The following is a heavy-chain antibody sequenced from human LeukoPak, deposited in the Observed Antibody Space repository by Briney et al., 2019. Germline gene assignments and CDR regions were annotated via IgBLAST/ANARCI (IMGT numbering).Heavy chain of an antibody. Sequence: GGSLRLSCAASGFTSSSYSMNWVRQAPGKGLEWVAVISYDGSNKYYADSVKGRFTISRDNSKNTLYLQMNSLRAADTAVYYCTRGEAYGSGSYYTALDYWGQGTLVTVSS. CDR2: ISYDGSNK. D-gene: IGHD3-10*01. CDR1: GFTSSSYS. V-gene: IGHV3-30*03. J-gene: IGHJ4*02. CDR3: TRGEAYGSGSYYTALDY.